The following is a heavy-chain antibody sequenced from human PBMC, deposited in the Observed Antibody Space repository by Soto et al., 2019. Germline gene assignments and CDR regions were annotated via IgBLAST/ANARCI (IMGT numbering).Heavy chain of an antibody. CDR2: IKSNSDGGAA. CDR3: STDPPRYCSATSCYVGY. Sequence: ESGGGLVDPAGSLRLSCTGSSFTFNNAWINWVRQAPGKGLEWVGRIKSNSDGGAADYAAPVKGRFTISRDDSKQTVYLQMDSLRVEDTAVYYCSTDPPRYCSATSCYVGYWGQGTQVSVSS. J-gene: IGHJ4*02. CDR1: SFTFNNAW. V-gene: IGHV3-15*07. D-gene: IGHD2-2*01.